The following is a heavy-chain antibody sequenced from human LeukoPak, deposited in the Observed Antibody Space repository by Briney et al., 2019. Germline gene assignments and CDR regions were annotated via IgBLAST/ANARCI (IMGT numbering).Heavy chain of an antibody. CDR2: INHSGST. J-gene: IGHJ4*02. V-gene: IGHV4-34*01. D-gene: IGHD3-10*01. CDR3: ACLKVRGVIRTFDY. Sequence: KPSETLSLTCAVYGGSFSGYYWSWIRQPPGKGLEWIGEINHSGSTNYNPSLKSRVTISVDTSKNQFSLKLSSVTAADTAVYYCACLKVRGVIRTFDYWGQGTLVTVSS. CDR1: GGSFSGYY.